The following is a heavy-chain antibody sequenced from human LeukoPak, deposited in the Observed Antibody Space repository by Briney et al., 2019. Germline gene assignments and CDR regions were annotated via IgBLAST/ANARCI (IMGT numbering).Heavy chain of an antibody. V-gene: IGHV3-43*02. CDR1: GFTFDDYA. CDR2: ISGDGGST. CDR3: AKGGRSRWNQVDY. Sequence: PGGPLRLSCAASGFTFDDYAMHWVRHAPGKGLEWVSVISGDGGSTDYADSVKGRFTISRDNSKNSLYLQMNSLRTEDTALYYCAKGGRSRWNQVDYWGQGTLVTVSS. D-gene: IGHD5-24*01. J-gene: IGHJ4*02.